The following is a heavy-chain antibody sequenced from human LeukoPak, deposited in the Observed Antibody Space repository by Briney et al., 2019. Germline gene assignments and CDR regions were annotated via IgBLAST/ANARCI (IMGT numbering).Heavy chain of an antibody. Sequence: GGSLRLSCAASGFTFSSYAMHWVRQAPGKGLEYVSAISSNGGSTYYANSVKGRFTISRDNSKNTLYLQMGSLRAEDMAVYYCARDGDTAIAEYYYYYMDVWGKGTTVTISS. D-gene: IGHD5-18*01. CDR2: ISSNGGST. J-gene: IGHJ6*03. CDR1: GFTFSSYA. V-gene: IGHV3-64*01. CDR3: ARDGDTAIAEYYYYYMDV.